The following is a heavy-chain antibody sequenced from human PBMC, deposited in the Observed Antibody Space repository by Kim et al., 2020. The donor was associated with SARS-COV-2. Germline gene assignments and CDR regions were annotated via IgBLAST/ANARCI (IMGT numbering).Heavy chain of an antibody. CDR2: IIPIFGTA. J-gene: IGHJ6*02. Sequence: SVKVSCKASGGTFSSYAISWVRQAPGQGLKWMGGIIPIFGTANYAQKFQGRVTITADESTSTAYMELSSLRSEDTAVYYCASGRRFIAAAGIGYGMDVWGQGTTVTVSS. D-gene: IGHD6-13*01. CDR3: ASGRRFIAAAGIGYGMDV. CDR1: GGTFSSYA. V-gene: IGHV1-69*13.